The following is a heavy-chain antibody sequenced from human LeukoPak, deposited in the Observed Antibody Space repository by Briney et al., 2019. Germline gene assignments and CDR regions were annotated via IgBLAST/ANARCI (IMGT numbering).Heavy chain of an antibody. CDR1: GGSISSGDYY. CDR2: IYYSGST. V-gene: IGHV4-30-4*08. D-gene: IGHD2-2*01. J-gene: IGHJ6*03. CDR3: ARGRKDIVVVPAASPLLYYYYYYMDV. Sequence: SQTLSLTCTVSGGSISSGDYYWSWIRQPPGKGLEWTGYIYYSGSTYYNPSLKSRVTISVDTSKNQFSLKLSSVTAADTAVYYCARGRKDIVVVPAASPLLYYYYYYMDVWGKGTTVTVSS.